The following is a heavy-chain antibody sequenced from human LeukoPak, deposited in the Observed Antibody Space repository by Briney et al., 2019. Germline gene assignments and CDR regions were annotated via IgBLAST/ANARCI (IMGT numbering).Heavy chain of an antibody. CDR2: ISSSSTI. Sequence: GGSLRLSCAASGFTFSSYSMNWVRQAPGQGLEWVSYISSSSTIYYADSVKGRFTISRDNAKNSLYLQMNSLRGEDTAVYYCARHSGVKWFDPWGQGTLVTVSS. J-gene: IGHJ5*02. CDR1: GFTFSSYS. V-gene: IGHV3-48*01. CDR3: ARHSGVKWFDP. D-gene: IGHD3-10*01.